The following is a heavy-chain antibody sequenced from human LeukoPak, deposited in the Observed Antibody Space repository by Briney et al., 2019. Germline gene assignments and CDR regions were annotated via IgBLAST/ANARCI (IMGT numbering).Heavy chain of an antibody. CDR1: GFTFSNYW. Sequence: PGGSLRLSCEGSGFTFSNYWMSWVRQAPGKGLEWVANIQQHGSETYYGDSVKGRFTISRDNAKNSLYLQMNSLRAEDTALYYCAKGFYYDSSGYYDYWGQGTLVTVSS. CDR2: IQQHGSET. J-gene: IGHJ4*02. D-gene: IGHD3-22*01. V-gene: IGHV3-7*03. CDR3: AKGFYYDSSGYYDY.